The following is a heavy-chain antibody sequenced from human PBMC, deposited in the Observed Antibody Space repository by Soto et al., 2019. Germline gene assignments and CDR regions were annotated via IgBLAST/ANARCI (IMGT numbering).Heavy chain of an antibody. Sequence: PSETLSLTCAVSGGSISSGGYSWSWIRQPPGKGLEWIGYIYHSGSTYYNPSLKSRVTISVDRSKNQFSLKLSSVTAADTAVYYCARSTPDYYDSSGYSNYFDYWGQGTLVTVSS. CDR1: GGSISSGGYS. J-gene: IGHJ4*02. D-gene: IGHD3-22*01. V-gene: IGHV4-30-2*01. CDR2: IYHSGST. CDR3: ARSTPDYYDSSGYSNYFDY.